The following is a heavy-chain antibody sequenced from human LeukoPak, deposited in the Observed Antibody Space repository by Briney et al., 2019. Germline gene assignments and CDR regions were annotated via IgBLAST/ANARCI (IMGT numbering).Heavy chain of an antibody. Sequence: PSETLSLTCTVSGGSMNNYYWTWIRQPPGKRLEWVGYIYYSGNTNYNPSLKNRVTISIDRSKNQFSLKLNSVTAADTAKYYCAREVERGAGDPNWFDPWGQGILVTVSS. J-gene: IGHJ5*02. D-gene: IGHD4-17*01. V-gene: IGHV4-59*01. CDR2: IYYSGNT. CDR3: AREVERGAGDPNWFDP. CDR1: GGSMNNYY.